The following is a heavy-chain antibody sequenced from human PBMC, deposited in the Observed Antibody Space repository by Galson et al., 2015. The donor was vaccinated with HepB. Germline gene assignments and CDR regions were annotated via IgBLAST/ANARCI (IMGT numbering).Heavy chain of an antibody. V-gene: IGHV3-33*06. CDR1: GFTFSSYG. J-gene: IGHJ4*02. CDR2: IWYDGSNK. D-gene: IGHD3-3*01. CDR3: AKQHTIFGVVIMDFDY. Sequence: SLRLSCAASGFTFSSYGMHWVRQAPGKGLEWVAVIWYDGSNKYYADSVKGRFTISRDNSKNTLYLQMNSLRAEDTAVYYCAKQHTIFGVVIMDFDYWGQGTLVTVSS.